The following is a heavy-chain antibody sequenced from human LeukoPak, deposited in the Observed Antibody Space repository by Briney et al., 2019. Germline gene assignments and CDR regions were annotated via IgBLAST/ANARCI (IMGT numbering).Heavy chain of an antibody. V-gene: IGHV1-69*04. J-gene: IGHJ4*02. Sequence: SVKVSCKASGGTFSSYAISWVRQAPGQGLEWMGRIIPILGIANYAQKFQGRVTITADKSTSTAYMELSSLRSEDTAVYYCARESGEGEVDYWGQGTLVTVSS. CDR1: GGTFSSYA. CDR2: IIPILGIA. CDR3: ARESGEGEVDY. D-gene: IGHD1-14*01.